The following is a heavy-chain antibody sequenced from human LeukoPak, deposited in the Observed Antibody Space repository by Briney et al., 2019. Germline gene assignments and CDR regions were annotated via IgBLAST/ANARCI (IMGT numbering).Heavy chain of an antibody. V-gene: IGHV1-46*01. Sequence: ASVKVSCKASGYTFTSYYMHWVRQAPGQGLEWMGMINPSGGVTNYAQKFQGRVTMTRDTSTSTAYMELSSLRSEDTAIYYCARITMTTVPYWGQGTLVTVSS. CDR1: GYTFTSYY. CDR3: ARITMTTVPY. CDR2: INPSGGVT. D-gene: IGHD4-17*01. J-gene: IGHJ4*02.